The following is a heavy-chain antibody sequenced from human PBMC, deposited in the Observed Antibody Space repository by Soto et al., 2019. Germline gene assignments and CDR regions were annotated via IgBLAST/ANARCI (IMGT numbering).Heavy chain of an antibody. D-gene: IGHD3-16*02. Sequence: HPGGSLRLSCAASGFTFSSYAMSWVRQAPGKGLEWVSAIGGSGGSTYYADSVKGRFTISRDNSKNTLYLQMNSLRAEDTAVYYCAKDRLTFGGVIVLAPRDEDKGPGYGMDVWGQGTTVTVSS. J-gene: IGHJ6*02. CDR3: AKDRLTFGGVIVLAPRDEDKGPGYGMDV. CDR2: IGGSGGST. V-gene: IGHV3-23*01. CDR1: GFTFSSYA.